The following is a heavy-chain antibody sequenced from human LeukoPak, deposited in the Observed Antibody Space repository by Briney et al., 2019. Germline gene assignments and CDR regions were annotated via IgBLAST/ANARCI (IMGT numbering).Heavy chain of an antibody. D-gene: IGHD5-24*01. CDR3: ARSSGEMATIDYYYMDV. CDR2: IIPIFGSA. V-gene: IGHV1-69*13. J-gene: IGHJ6*03. Sequence: SVKVSRRASGGTFSSFGISWVRQAPGQGLEWMGGIIPIFGSANYAPKFQGRVTITADASTTTAYMELSRLRPEDTAVYYCARSSGEMATIDYYYMDVWGIGTTVTVSS. CDR1: GGTFSSFG.